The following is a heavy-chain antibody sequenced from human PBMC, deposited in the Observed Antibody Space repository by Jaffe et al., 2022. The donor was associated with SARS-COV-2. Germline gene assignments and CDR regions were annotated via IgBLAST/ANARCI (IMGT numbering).Heavy chain of an antibody. Sequence: QVLLVESGGGVVQPGTSLRLSCAAAGFTFSTYTIHWVRQAPGKGLEWLAVMSPDGTVKYYADSVKGRFTISRDNSKNTQHLQMNSLGAEDTAVYHCARQGDTYRWFFDYWGQGTLVTVSS. CDR2: MSPDGTVK. D-gene: IGHD2-8*02. CDR3: ARQGDTYRWFFDY. CDR1: GFTFSTYT. J-gene: IGHJ4*02. V-gene: IGHV3-30*04.